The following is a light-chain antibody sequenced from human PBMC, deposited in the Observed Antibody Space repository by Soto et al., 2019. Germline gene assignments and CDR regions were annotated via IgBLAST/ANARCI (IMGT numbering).Light chain of an antibody. CDR3: QQINSFPVT. Sequence: DIQMTQSPSSVSASVGDTVTITCRASQAIDSWLAWYQQKPGEAPKLLIFTGSLLHSGVPPRFSGSGSGTDFTLTISSLQPEDFATYYCQQINSFPVTFGGGTKV. CDR1: QAIDSW. V-gene: IGKV1-12*01. CDR2: TGS. J-gene: IGKJ4*01.